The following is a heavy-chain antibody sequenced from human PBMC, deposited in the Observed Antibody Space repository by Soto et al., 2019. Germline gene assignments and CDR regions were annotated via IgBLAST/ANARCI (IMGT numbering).Heavy chain of an antibody. CDR2: IYPGDSDT. V-gene: IGHV5-51*01. CDR3: GSTYYNPSLKSRVTISVDTSKNQFSLKLSSVTVADTAVYYCARALVEDYYRSGSFLGYYYYYGMDV. J-gene: IGHJ6*02. D-gene: IGHD3-10*01. Sequence: GESLKISCKGSGYSFTSYWIGWVRQMPGKGLEWMGIIYPGDSDTRYSPSFQGQXTISADKSISTAYLQWSSLKASDTAIYYSGSTYYNPSLKSRVTISVDTSKNQFSLKLSSVTVADTAVYYCARALVEDYYRSGSFLGYYYYYGMDVWGQGTTVTVS. CDR1: GYSFTSYW.